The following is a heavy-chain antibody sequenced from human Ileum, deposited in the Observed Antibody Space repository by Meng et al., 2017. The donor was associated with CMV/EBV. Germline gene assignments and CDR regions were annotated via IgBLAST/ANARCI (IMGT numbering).Heavy chain of an antibody. J-gene: IGHJ4*02. CDR2: IYYTGST. CDR1: GGSVIRGSCS. CDR3: ARSEGIALVPDS. D-gene: IGHD4/OR15-4a*01. V-gene: IGHV4-61*01. Sequence: TASGGSVIRGSCSCNWIRQPPGKGLQWIGYIYYTGSTDYSPSLTSRVTISVDTSKNQFSLRLRAVTAADTAVYYCARSEGIALVPDSWGQGTLVTVSS.